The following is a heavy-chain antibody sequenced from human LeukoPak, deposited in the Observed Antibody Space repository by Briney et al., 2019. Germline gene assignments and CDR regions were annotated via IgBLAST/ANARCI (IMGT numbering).Heavy chain of an antibody. CDR1: GGSISSGGYS. CDR2: IHQRESA. D-gene: IGHD3-16*01. CDR3: ARLSPNYYVLGSYGGFDY. J-gene: IGHJ4*02. Sequence: SQTLSLTCDVSGGSISSGGYSWNWIRQSPGKGLEWIGYIHQRESAFYHPSLKSRVTISLDESRNQFSLKLKSVTAADTAVYYCARLSPNYYVLGSYGGFDYWGQGSLVTVSS. V-gene: IGHV4-30-2*06.